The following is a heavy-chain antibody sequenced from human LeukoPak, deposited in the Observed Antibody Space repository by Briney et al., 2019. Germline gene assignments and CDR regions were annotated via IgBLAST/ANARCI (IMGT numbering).Heavy chain of an antibody. Sequence: ASVKVSCKVSGGTFSSYAISWVRQAPGQGLEWMGGIIPIFGTANYAQKFQGRVTITADESTSTAYMELSSLRSEDTAVYYCARKGYCSSTSCYYYGMDVWGQGTTVTVSS. CDR1: GGTFSSYA. D-gene: IGHD2-2*01. J-gene: IGHJ6*02. CDR2: IIPIFGTA. CDR3: ARKGYCSSTSCYYYGMDV. V-gene: IGHV1-69*01.